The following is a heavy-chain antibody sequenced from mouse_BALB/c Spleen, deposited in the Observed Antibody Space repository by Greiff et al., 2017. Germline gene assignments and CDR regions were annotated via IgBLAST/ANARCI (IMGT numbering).Heavy chain of an antibody. CDR2: ISYSGST. V-gene: IGHV3-8*02. J-gene: IGHJ1*01. Sequence: EVKVEESGPSLVKPSQTLSFTCSVTGDSITSGYWNWIRKFPGNKLEYMGYISYSGSTYYNPSLKSRISITRDTSKNQYYLQLNSVTTEDTATYYCARYGSSFYWYIDVWGAGTTVTVSS. D-gene: IGHD1-1*01. CDR3: ARYGSSFYWYIDV. CDR1: GDSITSGY.